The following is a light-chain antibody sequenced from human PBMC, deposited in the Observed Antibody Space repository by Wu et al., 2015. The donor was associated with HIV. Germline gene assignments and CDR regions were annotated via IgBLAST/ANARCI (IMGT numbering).Light chain of an antibody. CDR2: AAS. J-gene: IGKJ1*01. Sequence: DVQVTQSPSSLSASLGDRVTLTCRASQVIGDYLAWYQQKPGKAPKLLIYAASTLQSGVPSRISGSRSGTAFTLTISSLQPEDVATYYCQKYNTAPWTFGQGTKVEMK. CDR3: QKYNTAPWT. V-gene: IGKV1-27*01. CDR1: QVIGDY.